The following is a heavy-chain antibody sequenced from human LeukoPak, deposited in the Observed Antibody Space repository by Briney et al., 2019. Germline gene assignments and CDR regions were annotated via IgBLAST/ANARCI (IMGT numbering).Heavy chain of an antibody. V-gene: IGHV1-2*06. D-gene: IGHD2-21*02. CDR3: ARGDSRSGAFDI. Sequence: GASVKVSCKASGCTFTGYYMHWVRQAPGQGREWMGRINPNSGGTNYAQKFQGRVTMSRDTSISTAYMELSRLRSDDTAVYYCARGDSRSGAFDIWGQGTMVTVSS. J-gene: IGHJ3*02. CDR2: INPNSGGT. CDR1: GCTFTGYY.